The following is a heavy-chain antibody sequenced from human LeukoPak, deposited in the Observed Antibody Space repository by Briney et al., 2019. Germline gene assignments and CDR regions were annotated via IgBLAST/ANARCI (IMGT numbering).Heavy chain of an antibody. D-gene: IGHD6-13*01. Sequence: GASVKVSCKASGGTFSSYAISWVRQAPGQGLEWMGGIIPIFGTANYAQKFQGRVTITADESTSTAYMELSSLRSEDTAVYYCARVGTSAAAGTRGLDYWGQGTLVTVSS. CDR1: GGTFSSYA. CDR2: IIPIFGTA. J-gene: IGHJ4*02. CDR3: ARVGTSAAAGTRGLDY. V-gene: IGHV1-69*13.